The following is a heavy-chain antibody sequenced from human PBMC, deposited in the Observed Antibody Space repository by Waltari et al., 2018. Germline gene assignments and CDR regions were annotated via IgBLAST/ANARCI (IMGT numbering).Heavy chain of an antibody. CDR1: GGSFSGYY. CDR2: INHSGST. Sequence: QVQLQQWGAGLLKPSETLSLTCAVDGGSFSGYYWIWTRQPPGKGLEWIGEINHSGSTNYNPSLKSRVTISVDTSKNQFSLKLSSVTAADTAVYYCARGRSRAAAGLFDYWGQGTLVTVSS. J-gene: IGHJ4*02. CDR3: ARGRSRAAAGLFDY. V-gene: IGHV4-34*01. D-gene: IGHD6-13*01.